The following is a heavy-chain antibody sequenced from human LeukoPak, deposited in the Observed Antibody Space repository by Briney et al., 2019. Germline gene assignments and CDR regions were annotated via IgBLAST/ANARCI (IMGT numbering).Heavy chain of an antibody. D-gene: IGHD3-22*01. CDR2: ISGSGGST. CDR3: AKVTMIVAGAFDI. CDR1: GFTFSSSE. J-gene: IGHJ3*02. Sequence: GGSLRLSCAASGFTFSSSEMNWVRQAPGKGLEWVSAISGSGGSTYYADSVKGRFTISRDNSKNTLYLQMNSLRAEDTAVYYCAKVTMIVAGAFDIWGQGTMVTVSS. V-gene: IGHV3-23*01.